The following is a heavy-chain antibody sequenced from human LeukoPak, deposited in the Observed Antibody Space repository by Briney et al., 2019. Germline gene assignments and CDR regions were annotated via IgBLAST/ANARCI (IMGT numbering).Heavy chain of an antibody. J-gene: IGHJ6*02. CDR2: ISYDGSNK. Sequence: PGGSLRLSCAASGFTFSSYAMHWVRQAPGKGLEWVAVISYDGSNKYYADSVKGRFTISRDNSKNTLYLQMNSLRAEDTAVYYCARAPQRGYCSSTSCARNYYGMDVWGQGTTVTVSS. D-gene: IGHD2-2*01. CDR3: ARAPQRGYCSSTSCARNYYGMDV. CDR1: GFTFSSYA. V-gene: IGHV3-30*04.